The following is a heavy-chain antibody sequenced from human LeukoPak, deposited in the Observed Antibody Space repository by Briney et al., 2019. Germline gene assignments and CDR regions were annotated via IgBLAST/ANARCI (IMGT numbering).Heavy chain of an antibody. CDR1: GFTFTNYS. Sequence: PGGSVRLSCVASGFTFTNYSMSWVRQAPGKGLEWVANIKQDGSDKYYVETVQGRFTMSRDNAKNTAYMEMNSLRAEDTAVYYCARYVSYCTGGNCKDYWGQGTPVTVSS. CDR2: IKQDGSDK. D-gene: IGHD2-15*01. J-gene: IGHJ4*02. V-gene: IGHV3-7*01. CDR3: ARYVSYCTGGNCKDY.